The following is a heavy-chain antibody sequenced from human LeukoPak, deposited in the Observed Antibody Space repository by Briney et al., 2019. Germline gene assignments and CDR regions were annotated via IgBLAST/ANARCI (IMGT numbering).Heavy chain of an antibody. CDR2: IRSKAYGGTT. J-gene: IGHJ4*02. V-gene: IGHV3-49*03. CDR3: TRAGVTMIVVVNDY. Sequence: GGSLRLSCTASGFTFGDYAMSWFRQAPGKGLEWVGFIRSKAYGGTTEYAASVKGRFTISRDDSKSIAYPQMNSLKTEDTAVYYCTRAGVTMIVVVNDYWGQGTLVTVSS. CDR1: GFTFGDYA. D-gene: IGHD3-22*01.